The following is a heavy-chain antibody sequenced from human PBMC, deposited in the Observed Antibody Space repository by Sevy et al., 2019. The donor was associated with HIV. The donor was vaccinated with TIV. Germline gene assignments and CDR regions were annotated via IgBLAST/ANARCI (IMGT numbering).Heavy chain of an antibody. V-gene: IGHV3-30-3*01. Sequence: GGSLRLSCAASGFTFSSYAMHWVRQAPGKGLEWVAVISYDGSNKYYADSVKGRFTISRDNSKNTLYLQMNSLRAEDTAAYYCARDNDSGSYQGFDYWGQGTLVTVSS. CDR1: GFTFSSYA. J-gene: IGHJ4*02. D-gene: IGHD1-26*01. CDR3: ARDNDSGSYQGFDY. CDR2: ISYDGSNK.